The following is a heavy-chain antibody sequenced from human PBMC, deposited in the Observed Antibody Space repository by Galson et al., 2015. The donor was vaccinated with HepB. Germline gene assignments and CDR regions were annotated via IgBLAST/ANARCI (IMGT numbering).Heavy chain of an antibody. CDR2: VSYDGDKK. V-gene: IGHV3-30*18. D-gene: IGHD5-18*01. Sequence: SLRLSCAASGFGFRHYGMHWVRQAPGKGLEWVAAVSYDGDKKSYADSVKGRFTISRDNSKDTLYLQMNSLRIEDTAVYYCAKDERAFSYGASFDSWGQGTLVFVPS. J-gene: IGHJ4*02. CDR1: GFGFRHYG. CDR3: AKDERAFSYGASFDS.